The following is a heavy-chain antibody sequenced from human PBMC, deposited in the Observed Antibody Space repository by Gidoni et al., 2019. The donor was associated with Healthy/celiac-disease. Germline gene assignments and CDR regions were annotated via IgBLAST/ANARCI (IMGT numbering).Heavy chain of an antibody. D-gene: IGHD6-13*01. CDR1: GFTFSKYA. J-gene: IGHJ4*02. CDR3: ASSIAAAGTG. V-gene: IGHV3-23*01. Sequence: EVQLLESGGCLVQPGGSLRLPCAASGFTFSKYAMSWVRQAPGKGLEWVSAISGSAGSTYYADSVKGRFTISRDNSKNTLYLQMNGLRAEDTAVYYCASSIAAAGTGWGQGTLVTVSS. CDR2: ISGSAGST.